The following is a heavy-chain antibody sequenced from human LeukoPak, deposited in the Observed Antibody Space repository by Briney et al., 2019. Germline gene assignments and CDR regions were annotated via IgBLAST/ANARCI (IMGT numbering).Heavy chain of an antibody. CDR2: ISGSGGST. CDR3: AKWIISSGWYGV. V-gene: IGHV3-23*01. CDR1: GFTFSSYA. Sequence: GGSLRLSCAASGFTFSSYAMSWVRQAPGKGLGWVSAISGSGGSTYCADSVKGRFTISRDNSKNTLYLQMNSLRAEDTAVYYCAKWIISSGWYGVWGQGTLVTVSS. J-gene: IGHJ4*02. D-gene: IGHD6-19*01.